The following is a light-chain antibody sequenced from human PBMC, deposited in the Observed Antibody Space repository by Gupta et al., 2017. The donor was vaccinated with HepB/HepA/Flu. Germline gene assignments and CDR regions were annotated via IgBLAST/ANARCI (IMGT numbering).Light chain of an antibody. CDR3: ASGEDSRNEL. V-gene: IGLV1-44*01. Sequence: QSVLTQPPSVSGTPGQRVIISCSGSSSSIGSNTVNWYKQLPGTAHKLLIYSDNRRPAGVPGRFSGSKSGTAASLAISVRQAEEEADFYCASGEDSRNELFGGGTKLTVL. J-gene: IGLJ2*01. CDR2: SDN. CDR1: SSSIGSNT.